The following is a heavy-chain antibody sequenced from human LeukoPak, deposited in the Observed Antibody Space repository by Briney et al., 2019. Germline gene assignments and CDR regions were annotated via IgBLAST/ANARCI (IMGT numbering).Heavy chain of an antibody. CDR2: IFVGRGNT. J-gene: IGHJ3*02. Sequence: SVKVSCKASGFTFTSSAMQWVRQARGQRLEWIGWIFVGRGNTNYAQKFQERVTITRDMSTSTAYMELSSLRSEDTAVYYCAAGLPDCSGGSCPEGTDAFDIWGQGTMVTVSS. CDR3: AAGLPDCSGGSCPEGTDAFDI. CDR1: GFTFTSSA. V-gene: IGHV1-58*02. D-gene: IGHD2-15*01.